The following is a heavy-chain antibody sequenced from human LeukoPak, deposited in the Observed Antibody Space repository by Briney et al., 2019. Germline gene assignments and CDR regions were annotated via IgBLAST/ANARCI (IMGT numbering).Heavy chain of an antibody. Sequence: GASVKVSCKASGYKFTGYYIHWVRRASGQGLEWMGWINSNSGDTKYTQNFQGRVTMARDTSITTVYMELSRLRSDDTGVYCCARDKSEIDYWGQGTLVTVSS. J-gene: IGHJ4*02. CDR2: INSNSGDT. CDR1: GYKFTGYY. CDR3: ARDKSEIDY. V-gene: IGHV1-2*02.